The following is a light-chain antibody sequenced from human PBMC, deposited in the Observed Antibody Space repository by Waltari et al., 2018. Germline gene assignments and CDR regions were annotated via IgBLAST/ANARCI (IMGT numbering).Light chain of an antibody. Sequence: SYELTQPSSVSVSPGQTARITCSGDILAKRYARWFQQKPGQAPVVVIYKDRELPSGIPERFSGSNSGTTVTLTISGVQVEDEADYYCYSAADNNRQVFGGGTKLTVL. CDR3: YSAADNNRQV. CDR1: ILAKRY. CDR2: KDR. J-gene: IGLJ3*02. V-gene: IGLV3-27*01.